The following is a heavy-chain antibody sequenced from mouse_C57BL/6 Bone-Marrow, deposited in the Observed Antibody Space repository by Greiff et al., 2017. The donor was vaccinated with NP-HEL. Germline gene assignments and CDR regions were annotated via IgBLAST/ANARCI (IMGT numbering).Heavy chain of an antibody. V-gene: IGHV1-50*01. Sequence: VQLQQPGAELVKPGASVKLSCKASGYTFTSYWMQWVKQRPGQGLEWIGEIDPSDSYTNYNQKFKGKATLTVDTSSSTAYMQLSSLTSEDSAVYYCADYGSSYPFDYWGQGTTLTVSS. CDR3: ADYGSSYPFDY. J-gene: IGHJ2*01. D-gene: IGHD1-1*01. CDR1: GYTFTSYW. CDR2: IDPSDSYT.